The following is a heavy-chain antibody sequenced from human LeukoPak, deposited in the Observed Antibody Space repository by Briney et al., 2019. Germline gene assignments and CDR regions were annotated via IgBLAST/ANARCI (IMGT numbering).Heavy chain of an antibody. CDR2: ISNSGSTI. CDR1: GFIFSDHY. J-gene: IGHJ4*02. Sequence: GGSLRLSCAASGFIFSDHYMTWIRQAPGKGLEWISYISNSGSTIYYADSVRGRFTIPRDNPKTSLYLQMNSLRAEDTAVYYCARDAPRNSGSSLIYWGQGTLVTVSS. CDR3: ARDAPRNSGSSLIY. D-gene: IGHD3-16*02. V-gene: IGHV3-11*04.